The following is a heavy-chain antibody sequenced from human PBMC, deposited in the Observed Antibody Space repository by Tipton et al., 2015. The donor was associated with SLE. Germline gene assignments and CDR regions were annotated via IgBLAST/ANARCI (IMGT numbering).Heavy chain of an antibody. CDR3: ARGLRSDGYRLDY. CDR1: GSPITNDYY. V-gene: IGHV4-38-2*01. D-gene: IGHD5-24*01. CDR2: IYDRVNT. Sequence: GLVKPSETLSLTCAVSGSPITNDYYWGWIRQTPGKEMEWIGSIYDRVNTYYNPSLRSRVTISVDTSKNQFSLKLTSVTATDTAVYYCARGLRSDGYRLDYWGQGTLVTVSS. J-gene: IGHJ4*02.